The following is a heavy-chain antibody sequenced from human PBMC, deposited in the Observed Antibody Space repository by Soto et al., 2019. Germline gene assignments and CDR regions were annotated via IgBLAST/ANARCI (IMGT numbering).Heavy chain of an antibody. CDR3: AKDVIAASSSKVWYFDI. D-gene: IGHD6-6*01. J-gene: IGHJ2*01. CDR1: GFTFSSYA. CDR2: ISGSGGST. V-gene: IGHV3-23*01. Sequence: HPGGSLRLSCAASGFTFSSYAMSWVRQAPGKGLGWVSAISGSGGSTYYADSVKGRFTISRDNSKNTLYLQMNSLRAEDTAVYYCAKDVIAASSSKVWYFDIWGRGTLVTVSS.